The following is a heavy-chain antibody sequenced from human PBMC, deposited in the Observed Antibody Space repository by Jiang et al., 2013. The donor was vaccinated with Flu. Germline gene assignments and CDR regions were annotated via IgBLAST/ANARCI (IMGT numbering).Heavy chain of an antibody. CDR1: GGSISSGSYY. Sequence: SQTLSLTCTVSGGSISSGSYYWSWIRQPAGKGLEWIGRIYTSGSTNYNPSLKSRVTISVDTSKNQFSLKLSSVTAADTAVYYCARDRGTVNYYYYGMDVWGQGTAVTVSS. CDR3: ARDRGTVNYYYYGMDV. D-gene: IGHD4-17*01. V-gene: IGHV4-61*02. J-gene: IGHJ6*02. CDR2: IYTSGST.